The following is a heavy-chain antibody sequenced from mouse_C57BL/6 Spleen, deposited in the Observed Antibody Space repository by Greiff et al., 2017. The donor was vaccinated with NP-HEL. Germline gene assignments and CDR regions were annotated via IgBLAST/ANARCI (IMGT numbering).Heavy chain of an antibody. CDR1: GFTFSDYY. CDR2: INYDGSST. V-gene: IGHV5-16*01. D-gene: IGHD1-1*01. CDR3: ARERYYGSSLYFDY. Sequence: EVMLVESEGGLVQPGSSMKLSCTASGFTFSDYYMAWVRQVPEKGLEWVANINYDGSSTYYLDSLKSRFIISRDNAKNILYLQMSSLKSEDTATYYCARERYYGSSLYFDYWGQGTTLTVSS. J-gene: IGHJ2*01.